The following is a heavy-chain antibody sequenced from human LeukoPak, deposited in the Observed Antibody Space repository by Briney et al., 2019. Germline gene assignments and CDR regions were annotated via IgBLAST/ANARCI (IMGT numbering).Heavy chain of an antibody. Sequence: GGSLRLSCAASGFTFSSYPMTWVRQAPGKGLEWVSVFSSSGSTFYAESVKGRFTISRDNPKNTLYLQMNGLRAEDTAVYYCVKDLRGTTSSWGQGTLVTVSS. CDR1: GFTFSSYP. CDR3: VKDLRGTTSS. J-gene: IGHJ5*02. CDR2: FSSSGST. V-gene: IGHV3-23*01. D-gene: IGHD4-11*01.